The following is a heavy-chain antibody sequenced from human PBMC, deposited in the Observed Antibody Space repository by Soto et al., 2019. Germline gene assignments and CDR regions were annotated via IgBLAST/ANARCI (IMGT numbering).Heavy chain of an antibody. V-gene: IGHV4-59*01. J-gene: IGHJ5*02. CDR1: GGSISSYD. CDR3: ARGGTIFGVVIENNWFDP. Sequence: SETLCLTCTVSGGSISSYDWIWIRQPPGKGLEWIGYIYYSGSTNYNPSLKSRVTISVDTSKNQFSLKLSSVTAADTAVYYCARGGTIFGVVIENNWFDPWGQGTLVTVSS. CDR2: IYYSGST. D-gene: IGHD3-3*01.